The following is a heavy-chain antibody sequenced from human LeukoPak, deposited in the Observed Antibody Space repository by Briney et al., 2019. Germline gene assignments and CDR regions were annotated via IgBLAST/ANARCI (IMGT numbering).Heavy chain of an antibody. Sequence: PSETLSLTCTVSGGSISSASYYWSWIRQPAGKGLEWIGRIYTSGSTNYSPSLRSRVTILVDTSKNEFSLKLSSVTAADTAVYYCARGHPPPPWYIAAKRHYYYYMDVWGKGTTVTVSS. CDR2: IYTSGST. V-gene: IGHV4-61*02. CDR3: ARGHPPPPWYIAAKRHYYYYMDV. CDR1: GGSISSASYY. J-gene: IGHJ6*03. D-gene: IGHD6-13*01.